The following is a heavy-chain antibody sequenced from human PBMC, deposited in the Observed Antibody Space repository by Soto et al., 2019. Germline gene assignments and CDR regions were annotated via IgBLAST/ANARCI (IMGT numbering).Heavy chain of an antibody. Sequence: EVQLLESGGGLVQPGGSLRLSCAASGFPFSSYAMSWVRQAPGRGLEWVSAISGSGTTIYYTDSVKGPFTISRDTSMNTLYLQMNSLRAEDTAAYYCARMLTMVRGVTGLRDFDYWGQGTLVTVSS. J-gene: IGHJ4*02. D-gene: IGHD3-10*01. V-gene: IGHV3-23*01. CDR3: ARMLTMVRGVTGLRDFDY. CDR1: GFPFSSYA. CDR2: ISGSGTTI.